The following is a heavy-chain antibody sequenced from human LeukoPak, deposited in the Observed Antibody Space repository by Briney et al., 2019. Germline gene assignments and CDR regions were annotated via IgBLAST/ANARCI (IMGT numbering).Heavy chain of an antibody. Sequence: GASVKVSCKASGYTFTDYYIHWVRQAPGQGLEWMGWINPDSGGTDSAQKFQGRVTMTRDTSISTAYMELSRLRSDGTAVYYCARYSLGGDYDFGYWGQGTLVTVSS. J-gene: IGHJ4*02. CDR2: INPDSGGT. D-gene: IGHD4-17*01. CDR1: GYTFTDYY. V-gene: IGHV1-2*02. CDR3: ARYSLGGDYDFGY.